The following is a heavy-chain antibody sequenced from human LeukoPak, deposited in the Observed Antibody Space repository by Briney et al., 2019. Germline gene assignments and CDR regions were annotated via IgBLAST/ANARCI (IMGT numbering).Heavy chain of an antibody. J-gene: IGHJ4*02. CDR2: ISAYNGNT. Sequence: GASVKVSCKASGFTFTSFGFSWVRQAPGQGLEWMGWISAYNGNTNYAQKLQGRVTMTTDTSTSTAYMELRSLRSDDTAVYYCALAQSIAAADPFDYWGQGTLVTVSS. CDR3: ALAQSIAAADPFDY. V-gene: IGHV1-18*01. D-gene: IGHD6-13*01. CDR1: GFTFTSFG.